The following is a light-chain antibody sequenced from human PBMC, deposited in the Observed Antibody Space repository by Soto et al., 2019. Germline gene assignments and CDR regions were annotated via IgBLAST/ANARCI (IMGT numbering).Light chain of an antibody. J-gene: IGKJ1*01. V-gene: IGKV1-27*01. CDR2: AAS. CDR1: QGISNF. Sequence: DIQMTQSPSSLSASVGDRVTITCRAIQGISNFLAWHQQKPGKVPKLLIYAASTLQSGVPSRFSASGSGTDFTLTITSLQPEDVPTYYCQEYNSAPWTFGQGTKVEIK. CDR3: QEYNSAPWT.